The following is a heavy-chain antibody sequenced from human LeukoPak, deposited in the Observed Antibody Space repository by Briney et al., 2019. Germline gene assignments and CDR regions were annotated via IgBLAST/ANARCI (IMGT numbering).Heavy chain of an antibody. CDR2: ISGSGGST. J-gene: IGHJ5*02. Sequence: AGGSLRLSCAASGFTFSSYAMSWVRQAPGKGLEWVSAISGSGGSTYYADSVKGRFTISRDNSKNTLYLQMNSLRAEDTAVYYCAKSRGSYYGNFNWFDPWGQGTLVTVSS. CDR3: AKSRGSYYGNFNWFDP. CDR1: GFTFSSYA. V-gene: IGHV3-23*01. D-gene: IGHD1-26*01.